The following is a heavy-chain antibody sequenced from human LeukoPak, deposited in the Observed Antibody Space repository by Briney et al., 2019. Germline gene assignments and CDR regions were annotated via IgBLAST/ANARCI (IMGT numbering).Heavy chain of an antibody. Sequence: SVKVSCKASGGTFSSYAISWVRQAPGQGLEWMGGIIPIFGTANYAQKFQGRVTITADESTSTAYMELSSLRSEDTAVYYCARVDRVGASRGCDYWGQGTLVTVSS. CDR1: GGTFSSYA. V-gene: IGHV1-69*01. CDR2: IIPIFGTA. J-gene: IGHJ4*02. D-gene: IGHD1-26*01. CDR3: ARVDRVGASRGCDY.